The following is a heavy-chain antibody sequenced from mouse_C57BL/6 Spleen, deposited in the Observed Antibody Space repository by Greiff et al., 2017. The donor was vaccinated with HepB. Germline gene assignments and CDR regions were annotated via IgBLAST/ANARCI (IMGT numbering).Heavy chain of an antibody. D-gene: IGHD3-3*01. CDR3: ARSGTRGHYYAMDY. V-gene: IGHV1-63*01. CDR2: IYPGGGYT. CDR1: GYTFTNYW. Sequence: VQLQQSGAELVRPGTSVKMSCKASGYTFTNYWIGWAKQRPGHGLEWIGDIYPGGGYTNYNEKFKGKATLTADKSSSTAYMQFSSLTSEDSAVYYCARSGTRGHYYAMDYWGQGTSVTVSA. J-gene: IGHJ4*01.